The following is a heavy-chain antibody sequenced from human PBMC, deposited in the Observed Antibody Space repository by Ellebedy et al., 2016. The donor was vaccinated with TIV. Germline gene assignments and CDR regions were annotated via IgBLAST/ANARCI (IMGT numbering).Heavy chain of an antibody. Sequence: SVKGRFTISRDNAKNSLYLQMDSLRAEDTAVYYCASGFMYCSAKRCSTHWGQGTLVAVSS. D-gene: IGHD2-15*01. J-gene: IGHJ4*02. V-gene: IGHV3-11*06. CDR3: ASGFMYCSAKRCSTH.